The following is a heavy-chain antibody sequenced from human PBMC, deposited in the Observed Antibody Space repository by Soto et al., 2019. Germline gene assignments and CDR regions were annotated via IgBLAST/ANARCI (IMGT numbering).Heavy chain of an antibody. CDR2: ISYDGSNE. Sequence: QVQLVQSGGGVVQPGRSLRLSCVASGFIFSTYGMHWVRQVPGKRLEWVAHISYDGSNEYYADSVKGRFTVSRDNAKNTLDLQMNGLKTEDTALYYCTKEYIVGTTWGYFESWGQGALVIVSS. CDR1: GFIFSTYG. V-gene: IGHV3-30*18. CDR3: TKEYIVGTTWGYFES. J-gene: IGHJ4*02. D-gene: IGHD1-1*01.